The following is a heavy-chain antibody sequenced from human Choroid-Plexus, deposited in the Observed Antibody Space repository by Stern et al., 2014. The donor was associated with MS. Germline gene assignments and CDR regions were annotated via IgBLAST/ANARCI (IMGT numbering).Heavy chain of an antibody. CDR2: MYTSGST. D-gene: IGHD1-1*01. J-gene: IGHJ4*02. V-gene: IGHV4-61*02. CDR1: GGSLTSGTYY. Sequence: QVQLQESGPGLVKPSQTLSLTCTVSGGSLTSGTYYWTWIRQPAGKGLEWIGHMYTSGSTRYNPSLERRVTISMDTSKKQASLTLTSVTAADTAVYYCARDTWTGTTPRGFDYWGQGTLVTVSS. CDR3: ARDTWTGTTPRGFDY.